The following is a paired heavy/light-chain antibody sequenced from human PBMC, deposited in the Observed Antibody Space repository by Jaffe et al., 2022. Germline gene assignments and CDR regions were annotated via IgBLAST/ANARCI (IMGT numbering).Light chain of an antibody. CDR3: MSYAGRTNLQ. Sequence: QSALTQPPSASGSPGQSVTISCTGTTSDVGGYNYVSWYQQHPGKAPKLIIYEVSTRPSGVPDRFSASKSGNTASLTVSGLQADDEADYYCMSYAGRTNLQFGGGTKLTVL. CDR2: EVS. CDR1: TSDVGGYNY. V-gene: IGLV2-8*01. J-gene: IGLJ3*02.
Heavy chain of an antibody. J-gene: IGHJ3*02. Sequence: QVQLVQSESELKKPGASVTVSCKASGYIFTTHGMNWVRQAPGQGPEWMGWININTGKPAYAQGFTGRFVFSLDTSVSTTYLQISSLKAEDTAIYYCATDMAVAGKKAFDIWGQGTMVTVSS. CDR1: GYIFTTHG. V-gene: IGHV7-4-1*02. D-gene: IGHD6-19*01. CDR2: ININTGKP. CDR3: ATDMAVAGKKAFDI.